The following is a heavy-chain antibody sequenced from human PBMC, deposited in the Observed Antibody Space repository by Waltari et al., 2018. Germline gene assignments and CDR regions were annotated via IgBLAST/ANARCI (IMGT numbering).Heavy chain of an antibody. V-gene: IGHV4-61*02. Sequence: QVQLQESGPGLVKPSQTLSLTCTVAGGSISSGSSYRSWTRQPAGKGLEWIGRSYTSGSTNYNPSLKSRVTISVDTSKNQFSLKLSSVTAADTAVYYCARTTVTMFGNWFDPWGQGTLVTVSS. CDR2: SYTSGST. D-gene: IGHD4-17*01. J-gene: IGHJ5*02. CDR3: ARTTVTMFGNWFDP. CDR1: GGSISSGSSY.